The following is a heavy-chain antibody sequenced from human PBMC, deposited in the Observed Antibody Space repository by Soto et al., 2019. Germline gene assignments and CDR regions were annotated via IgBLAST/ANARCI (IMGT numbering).Heavy chain of an antibody. Sequence: QVQLVESGGGVVQHGRSLRLSCAASGFTFSSYGMHWVRQAPGKGLEWVAVISYDGSNKYYADSVKGRFTISRDNSKNTLYLQMNSLRAEDTAVYYCAKTRAEIAVAASFDYWGQGTLVTVSS. V-gene: IGHV3-30*18. CDR1: GFTFSSYG. J-gene: IGHJ4*02. CDR3: AKTRAEIAVAASFDY. CDR2: ISYDGSNK. D-gene: IGHD6-19*01.